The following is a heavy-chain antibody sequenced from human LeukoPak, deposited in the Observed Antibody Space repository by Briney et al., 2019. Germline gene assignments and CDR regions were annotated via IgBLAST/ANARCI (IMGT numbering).Heavy chain of an antibody. CDR1: GFTFDDYA. D-gene: IGHD3-22*01. CDR3: AKGGHRVWFLLGYFDY. V-gene: IGHV3-9*01. CDR2: ISWNSGSI. Sequence: GGSLRLSCAASGFTFDDYAMHWVRQAPGKGLEWVSGISWNSGSIGYADSVKGRFTISRDNAKNSLYLQMNSLRAEDTALYYCAKGGHRVWFLLGYFDYWGQGTLVTVSS. J-gene: IGHJ4*02.